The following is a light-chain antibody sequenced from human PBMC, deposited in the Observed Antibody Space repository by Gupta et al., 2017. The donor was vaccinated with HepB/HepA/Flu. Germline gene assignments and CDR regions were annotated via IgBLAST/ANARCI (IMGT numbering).Light chain of an antibody. CDR1: QSLLHSNGYNY. J-gene: IGKJ1*01. CDR2: LGS. CDR3: MQALQTPWT. Sequence: DIVMTQSPFSLTVTPGEPASISCRSSQSLLHSNGYNYLDWYLQKPGQSQQLLIYLGSNRASGVPDRFSGSGSGTDFTLKISRVEAEDVGVYYCMQALQTPWTFGQGTKVEIK. V-gene: IGKV2-28*01.